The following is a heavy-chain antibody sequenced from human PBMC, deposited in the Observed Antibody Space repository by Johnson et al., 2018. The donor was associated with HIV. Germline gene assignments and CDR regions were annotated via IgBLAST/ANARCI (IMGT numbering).Heavy chain of an antibody. CDR2: IRYDGSDK. D-gene: IGHD3-22*01. CDR3: ARAEGDYYDSGGWGPDAFDI. J-gene: IGHJ3*02. Sequence: QVQLVESGGGVVQPGGSLRLSCAGSGFTFSSYGMHWVRQAPGKGLEWVSFIRYDGSDKHYADSVKGRFTISRDNSKNTLYLQMNSLRAEDTAVYYCARAEGDYYDSGGWGPDAFDIWGQGTMVTVSS. V-gene: IGHV3-30*02. CDR1: GFTFSSYG.